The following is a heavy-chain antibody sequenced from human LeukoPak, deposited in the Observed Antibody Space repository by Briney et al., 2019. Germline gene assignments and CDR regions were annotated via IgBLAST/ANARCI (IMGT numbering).Heavy chain of an antibody. Sequence: GGSLRLSCAASGFTFSSYAMSWVRQAPGKGLEWVSAISGSGGNTYYADSVKGRFTISRDNSKNTLYLQMNSLRAEDTAVYYCAKDHDSSYYYYVDVWGKGTTVTISS. CDR1: GFTFSSYA. V-gene: IGHV3-23*01. CDR3: AKDHDSSYYYYVDV. D-gene: IGHD6-6*01. J-gene: IGHJ6*03. CDR2: ISGSGGNT.